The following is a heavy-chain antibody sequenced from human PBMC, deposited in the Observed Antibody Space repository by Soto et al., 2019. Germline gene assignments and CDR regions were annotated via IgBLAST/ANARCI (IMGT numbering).Heavy chain of an antibody. CDR2: ISGSGGST. V-gene: IGHV3-23*01. CDR3: AKRGGEYCGSDYAFDI. CDR1: GFTFSSYA. D-gene: IGHD5-12*01. Sequence: EVQLLESGGGLVQPGGSLRLSCAASGFTFSSYAMSWVRQAPEKGLEWVSAISGSGGSTYYADSVKGRFTISRDNSKNTLYLQMNSLRAEHTAVYYCAKRGGEYCGSDYAFDIWGQGKMVTVSS. J-gene: IGHJ3*02.